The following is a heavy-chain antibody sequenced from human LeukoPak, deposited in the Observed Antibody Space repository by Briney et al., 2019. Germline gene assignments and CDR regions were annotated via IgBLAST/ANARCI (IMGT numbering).Heavy chain of an antibody. J-gene: IGHJ4*02. CDR2: IYHSGST. Sequence: SETLSLTCAVPGGSISSSNWWSWVRQPPGKGLEWTGEIYHSGSTNYNPSLQSRVTISVDKSRNQFSLKLSSVTAADTAVYYCARASHDYGDYSHFDYWGQGTLVTVSS. CDR1: GGSISSSNW. CDR3: ARASHDYGDYSHFDY. V-gene: IGHV4-4*02. D-gene: IGHD4-17*01.